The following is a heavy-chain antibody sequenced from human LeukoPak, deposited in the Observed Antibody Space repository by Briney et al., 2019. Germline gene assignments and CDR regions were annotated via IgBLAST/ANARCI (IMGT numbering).Heavy chain of an antibody. Sequence: EASQTLSLTCTVSGGSISSGGHYWSWIRQHPAKGLEWIGYIYYSGSAYYNPSLESRVTISIDTSKNQFSLKLTSVTAADTAVYFCARDKVAVAGIPFDYWGQGTLVTVSS. V-gene: IGHV4-31*03. J-gene: IGHJ4*02. D-gene: IGHD6-19*01. CDR1: GGSISSGGHY. CDR3: ARDKVAVAGIPFDY. CDR2: IYYSGSA.